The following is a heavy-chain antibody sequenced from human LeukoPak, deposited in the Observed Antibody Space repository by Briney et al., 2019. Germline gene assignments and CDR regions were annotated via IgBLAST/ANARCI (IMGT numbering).Heavy chain of an antibody. CDR2: IHTSGDT. CDR3: IVFGDSNH. Sequence: GGSLRLSCAASGLTGSHNYVSWVRQAPGKGLEWVSAIHTSGDTCYADSVKGRFTISRDTSENTLYLQINSLRVEDTAVYYCIVFGDSNHWGQGTLVTVSS. V-gene: IGHV3-53*01. CDR1: GLTGSHNY. D-gene: IGHD4-17*01. J-gene: IGHJ5*02.